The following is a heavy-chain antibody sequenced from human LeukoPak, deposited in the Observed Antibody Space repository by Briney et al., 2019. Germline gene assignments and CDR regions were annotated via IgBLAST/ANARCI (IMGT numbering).Heavy chain of an antibody. D-gene: IGHD4-11*01. J-gene: IGHJ3*02. V-gene: IGHV4-59*01. CDR3: ARARQSSHAFDI. Sequence: SETLSLTCTVSGGSISNYYWSWIRQPPGKGLEWIGYIYYSGNTNYNPSLKSRVTISVDTSNNQFSLKLSSVTAADTAVYYCARARQSSHAFDIWGQGTMVTVSS. CDR1: GGSISNYY. CDR2: IYYSGNT.